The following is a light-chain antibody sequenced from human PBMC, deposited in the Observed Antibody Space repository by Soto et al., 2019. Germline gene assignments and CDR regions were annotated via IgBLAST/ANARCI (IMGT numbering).Light chain of an antibody. CDR1: SSDVGSYNL. CDR2: EVS. J-gene: IGLJ1*01. CDR3: CSYAGSSTFYV. V-gene: IGLV2-23*02. Sequence: LTQPASVSGSPGQSITISCTGTSSDVGSYNLVSWYQQHPGKAPKLMIYEVSKRPSGVSNRFSGSKSGNTASLTISGLQAEDEADYYCCSYAGSSTFYVFGTGTKVTVL.